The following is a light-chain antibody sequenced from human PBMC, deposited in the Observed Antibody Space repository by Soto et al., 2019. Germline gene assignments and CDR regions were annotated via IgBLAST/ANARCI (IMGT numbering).Light chain of an antibody. CDR3: SAYTSSSTLGV. CDR1: SSDVGGYNY. V-gene: IGLV2-14*01. CDR2: DVS. J-gene: IGLJ1*01. Sequence: QSALTQPASVSGSPGQSITISCTGTSSDVGGYNYVSWYQQHPGKAPKLMIYDVSHRPSGVSNRFSGSKSVNTGSLTTSGLQAEDEAAYFCSAYTSSSTLGVFGTGTKVTVL.